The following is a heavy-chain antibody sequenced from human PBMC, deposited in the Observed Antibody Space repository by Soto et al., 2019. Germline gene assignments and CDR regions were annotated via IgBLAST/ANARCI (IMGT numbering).Heavy chain of an antibody. CDR2: ISNGGGK. J-gene: IGHJ3*02. CDR1: GFTVSSNY. D-gene: IGHD2-21*01. V-gene: IGHV3-66*01. CDR3: ASEVHLCYSGEFQAFDI. Sequence: EVQLVESGGGLVQPGGSLRLSCAASGFTVSSNYMSWVRQAPGKGLEWVSLISNGGGKGYADSVKGRFTISRDNSKNTLNLHMNSPRAEDTAVYYGASEVHLCYSGEFQAFDIWGQGTMVTVSS.